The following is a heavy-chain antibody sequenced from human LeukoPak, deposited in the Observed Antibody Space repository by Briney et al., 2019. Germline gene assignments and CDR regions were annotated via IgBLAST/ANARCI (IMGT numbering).Heavy chain of an antibody. D-gene: IGHD2-2*01. V-gene: IGHV4-4*09. Sequence: PSETLSLTCTVSGGSISSYYWGWIRQPPGKGLEWIGYIYTSGSTNYNPSLKSRVTISVDTSKNQFSLKLSSVTAADTAVYYCARRTGVPAGAYYYYYMDVWGKGTTVTVSS. CDR2: IYTSGST. CDR1: GGSISSYY. J-gene: IGHJ6*03. CDR3: ARRTGVPAGAYYYYYMDV.